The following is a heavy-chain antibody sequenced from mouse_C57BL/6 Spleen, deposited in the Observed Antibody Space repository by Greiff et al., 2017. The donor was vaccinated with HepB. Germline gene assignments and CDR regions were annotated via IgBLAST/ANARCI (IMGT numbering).Heavy chain of an antibody. CDR3: ARESRQLRLRGFAY. CDR2: IHPNSGST. CDR1: GYTFTSYW. Sequence: QVQLKQPGAELVKPGASVKLSCKASGYTFTSYWMHWVKQRPGQGLEWIGMIHPNSGSTNYNEKFKSKATLTVDKSSSTAYMQLSSLTSEDSAVYYCARESRQLRLRGFAYWGQGTLVTVSA. D-gene: IGHD3-2*02. J-gene: IGHJ3*01. V-gene: IGHV1-64*01.